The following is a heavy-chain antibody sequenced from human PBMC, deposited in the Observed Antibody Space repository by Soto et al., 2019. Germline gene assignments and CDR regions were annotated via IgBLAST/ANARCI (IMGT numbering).Heavy chain of an antibody. V-gene: IGHV5-10-1*01. Sequence: GESLKISCKGSGYSFTSYWISWVRQMPGKGLEWMGRIDPSDSYSNYSPPFQGHVTISADKSISTAYLQWSSLKASDTAMYYCARHESYSRGWPPFEYWRQGTLVNVFS. J-gene: IGHJ4*02. CDR3: ARHESYSRGWPPFEY. D-gene: IGHD6-19*01. CDR1: GYSFTSYW. CDR2: IDPSDSYS.